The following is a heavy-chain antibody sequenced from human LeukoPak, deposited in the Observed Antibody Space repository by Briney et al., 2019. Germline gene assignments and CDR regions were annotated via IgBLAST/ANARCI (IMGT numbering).Heavy chain of an antibody. CDR3: ARGAAAGAFYAFDI. CDR2: IYTSGST. V-gene: IGHV4-4*07. CDR1: GDSISNYY. D-gene: IGHD6-13*01. J-gene: IGHJ3*02. Sequence: SETLSLTCTVSGDSISNYYWSWIRQPAGKGLEWIGRIYTSGSTNYNPSLKSRVTMSVDTSKNQFSLKLSSVTAADTAVYYCARGAAAGAFYAFDIWGQGTMVTVSS.